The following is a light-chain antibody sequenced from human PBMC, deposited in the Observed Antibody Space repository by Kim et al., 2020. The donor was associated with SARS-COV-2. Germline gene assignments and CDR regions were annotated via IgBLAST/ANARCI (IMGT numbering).Light chain of an antibody. CDR2: HGS. CDR3: RQGTHWPLT. J-gene: IGKJ4*01. V-gene: IGKV2-30*01. Sequence: PGAIACRSRQSVGDSKGKTDLNWFHQRPGESSRRLIEHGSSRVSGVPDRFSGSGSGTDFTVKNSRLEAEDVGVYYCRQGTHWPLTFGGGTKVDIK. CDR1: QSVGDSKGKTD.